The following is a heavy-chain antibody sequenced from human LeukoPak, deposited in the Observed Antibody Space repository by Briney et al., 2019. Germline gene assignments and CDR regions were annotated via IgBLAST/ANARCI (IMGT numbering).Heavy chain of an antibody. J-gene: IGHJ4*02. Sequence: GGSLRLSCAASGFTFSSYGMHWVRQDPGKGLEWVAVISYDGSNKYYADSVKGRFTISRDNSKNTLYLQMNSLRAEDTAVYYCAKDRELDYYDSSGYFHWGQGTLVTVSS. D-gene: IGHD3-22*01. CDR2: ISYDGSNK. V-gene: IGHV3-30*18. CDR3: AKDRELDYYDSSGYFH. CDR1: GFTFSSYG.